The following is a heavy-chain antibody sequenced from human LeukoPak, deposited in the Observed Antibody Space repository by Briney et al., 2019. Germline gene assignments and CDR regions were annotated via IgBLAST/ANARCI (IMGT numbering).Heavy chain of an antibody. D-gene: IGHD6-13*01. V-gene: IGHV3-48*01. Sequence: GGSLRLSCAASGFTFSSYSMNWVRQAPGKGLEWVSYISSSSTTIQYADSVKGRLTVSRDSARNSLYLQMNGLTAEDTAIYYCARDLKGYGSSGGVDYWGPGSLVTVSS. CDR1: GFTFSSYS. CDR2: ISSSSTTI. CDR3: ARDLKGYGSSGGVDY. J-gene: IGHJ4*02.